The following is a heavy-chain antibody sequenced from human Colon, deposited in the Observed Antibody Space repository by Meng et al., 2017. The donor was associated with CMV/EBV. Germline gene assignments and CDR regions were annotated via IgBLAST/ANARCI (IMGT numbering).Heavy chain of an antibody. Sequence: GESLKISCVASGFNFSDHYMSWVRQAPGKGLEWVSVISGNGGSTYYGDSVKGRFTISRDNSNNTLYLQMRSLRAKDTAVYYCAKGTKQQLPPRWFDPWGQGTQVTVSS. CDR3: AKGTKQQLPPRWFDP. V-gene: IGHV3-23*01. CDR2: ISGNGGST. CDR1: GFNFSDHY. J-gene: IGHJ5*02. D-gene: IGHD6-13*01.